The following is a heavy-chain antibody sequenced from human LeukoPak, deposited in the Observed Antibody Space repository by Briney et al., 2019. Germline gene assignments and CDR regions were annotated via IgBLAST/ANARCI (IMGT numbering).Heavy chain of an antibody. CDR1: GFTFSSYG. CDR3: AKDRNNYGDYGAFDT. D-gene: IGHD4-17*01. V-gene: IGHV3-33*06. Sequence: GGSLRLSCAASGFTFSSYGMHWVRQAPGKGLEWVAVIWYDGSNKYYADSVKGRFTISRDNSKNTLYLQMNSLRAEDTAVYYCAKDRNNYGDYGAFDTWGQGTMVTVSS. J-gene: IGHJ3*02. CDR2: IWYDGSNK.